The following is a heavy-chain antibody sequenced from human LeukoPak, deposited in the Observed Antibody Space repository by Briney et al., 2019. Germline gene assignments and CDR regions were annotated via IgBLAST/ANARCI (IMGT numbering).Heavy chain of an antibody. CDR1: GFTFSSYA. J-gene: IGHJ4*02. CDR2: ISGSGGST. V-gene: IGHV3-23*01. D-gene: IGHD3-10*01. CDR3: AKGERITMVRGVISHYFDY. Sequence: GGSLRLSCAASGFTFSSYAMSWVRQAPGKGLEWVSAISGSGGSTYYADSVKGRFTISRDNSKNTLYLQMNSLRAEDTAVYYCAKGERITMVRGVISHYFDYWGQGTLVTVFS.